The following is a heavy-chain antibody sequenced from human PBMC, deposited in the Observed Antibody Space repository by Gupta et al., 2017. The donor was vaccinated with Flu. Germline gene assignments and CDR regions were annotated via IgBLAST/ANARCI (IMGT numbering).Heavy chain of an antibody. CDR3: ARGQATSRGGFDP. J-gene: IGHJ5*02. Sequence: QVQLVQSGAEARAPGASVKISCKASGYLFTGSYLHWVRQAPGGGLEWVGWVNPNDGATKSAQKFQGRVTLTRDTSSKTAYLESTGLTPEDTATYYCARGQATSRGGFDPWGQGTLLTVSS. D-gene: IGHD3-10*01. CDR2: VNPNDGAT. V-gene: IGHV1-2*02. CDR1: GYLFTGSY.